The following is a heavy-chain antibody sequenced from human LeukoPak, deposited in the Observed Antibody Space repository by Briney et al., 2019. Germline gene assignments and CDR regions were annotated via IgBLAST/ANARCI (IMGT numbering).Heavy chain of an antibody. V-gene: IGHV4-4*08. Sequence: PSETLSLTCTVSGGSISSYYWSWIRQPPGKGLEWIGYIYTSGSTNYNPSLKSRVTMSVDTSKNQFSLKLSSVTAADTAVYYCARGPYYFVYWGQGTLVTVSS. CDR1: GGSISSYY. D-gene: IGHD3-16*01. J-gene: IGHJ4*02. CDR3: ARGPYYFVY. CDR2: IYTSGST.